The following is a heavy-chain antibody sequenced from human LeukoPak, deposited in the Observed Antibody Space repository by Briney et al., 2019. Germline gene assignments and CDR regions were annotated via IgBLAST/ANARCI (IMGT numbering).Heavy chain of an antibody. CDR1: GGSINSSSYY. CDR2: IFYSGNT. Sequence: SETLSLTCTVSGGSINSSSYYWGWIRQPPGKGLEWIGSIFYSGNTYDNPSLKSRVTISVDTSKNQFSLKLNSVTAADTAVYYCARSLGAILRYCSGGSCYHRALGYWGQGTLVTVSS. CDR3: ARSLGAILRYCSGGSCYHRALGY. D-gene: IGHD2-15*01. V-gene: IGHV4-39*01. J-gene: IGHJ4*02.